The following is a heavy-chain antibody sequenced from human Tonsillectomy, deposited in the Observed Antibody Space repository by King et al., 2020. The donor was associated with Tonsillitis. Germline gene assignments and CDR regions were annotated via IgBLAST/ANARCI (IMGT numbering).Heavy chain of an antibody. CDR1: GFTFSNYG. V-gene: IGHV3-33*08. Sequence: VQLVESGGGVVQPGRSLRLSCAASGFTFSNYGMHWVRQAPGKGLEWVAVIWFDGTNKYYADSVKGRFTISRENSKNTLFLQMSSLRAEDTAVYYCARVLSRRASFDYWGQGTLVTVSS. CDR2: IWFDGTNK. CDR3: ARVLSRRASFDY. D-gene: IGHD3-3*02. J-gene: IGHJ4*02.